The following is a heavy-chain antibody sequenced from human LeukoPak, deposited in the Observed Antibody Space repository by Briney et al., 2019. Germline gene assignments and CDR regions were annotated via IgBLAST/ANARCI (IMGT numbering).Heavy chain of an antibody. CDR1: GFTFSSYW. Sequence: GGSLRLSCATSGFTFSSYWMSWVRQAPGKGLEWVANIKQDGSEKYYVDSVKGRFTISRDNAKNSLYLQMNSLRAEDTAVYYCARAGYSNGWYMDDYWGQGTLVTVSS. CDR3: ARAGYSNGWYMDDY. J-gene: IGHJ4*02. V-gene: IGHV3-7*01. CDR2: IKQDGSEK. D-gene: IGHD6-19*01.